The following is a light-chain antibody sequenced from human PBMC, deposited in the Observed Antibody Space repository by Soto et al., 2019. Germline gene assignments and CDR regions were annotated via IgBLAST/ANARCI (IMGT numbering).Light chain of an antibody. V-gene: IGKV3-20*01. Sequence: EIVLTQSPGTLSLSPGERATLSCWASQSVASTYLGWYQQKPGQAPRLLIYGASSRATGIPDRFSGSGSVTDFTLTITRFEPEDFALLFCQQGAGSRIFGEG. CDR3: QQGAGSRI. CDR2: GAS. CDR1: QSVASTY. J-gene: IGKJ5*01.